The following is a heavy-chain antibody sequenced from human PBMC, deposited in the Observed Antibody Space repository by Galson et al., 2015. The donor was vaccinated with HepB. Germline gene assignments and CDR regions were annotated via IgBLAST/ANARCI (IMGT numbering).Heavy chain of an antibody. Sequence: LSLTCTVSGGSVSSGIYYWSWIRQPPGKGLEWIGSIYYSGSTYYNPSLKSRVTISVDTSKNQFSLKLSSVTAADTAVYYCARHKIGFGESDFDYWGQGTLVTVSS. CDR1: GGSVSSGIYY. CDR3: ARHKIGFGESDFDY. J-gene: IGHJ4*02. V-gene: IGHV4-39*01. CDR2: IYYSGST. D-gene: IGHD3-10*01.